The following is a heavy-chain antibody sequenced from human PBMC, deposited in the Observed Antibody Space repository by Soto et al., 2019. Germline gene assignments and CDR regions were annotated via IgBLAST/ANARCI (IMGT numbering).Heavy chain of an antibody. D-gene: IGHD3-22*01. CDR2: IIPIFGTA. Sequence: QVQLVQSGAEVKKPGSSVKVSCKASGGTFSSYAISWVRQAPGQGLEWMGGIIPIFGTANYAQKFQGRVTITADESTSTAYMELSSLRSEDTAVYYCARAYYYDSSGYHNYYYGMDVWGQGTTVTVSS. CDR1: GGTFSSYA. J-gene: IGHJ6*02. V-gene: IGHV1-69*12. CDR3: ARAYYYDSSGYHNYYYGMDV.